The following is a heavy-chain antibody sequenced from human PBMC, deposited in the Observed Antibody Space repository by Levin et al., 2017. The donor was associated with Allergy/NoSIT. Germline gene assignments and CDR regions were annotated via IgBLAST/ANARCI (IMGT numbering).Heavy chain of an antibody. J-gene: IGHJ5*01. Sequence: SQTLSLTCGVSGDSVSSRSVIWNWIRQSPSRGPEWLGRTYYRTRWYIEYAVSVSSRITISPDTSENQFSLQLSSLTPEDTAVYYWVRSGFGIEAGLFESWGQGTLVTVSS. CDR3: VRSGFGIEAGLFES. D-gene: IGHD3-3*01. CDR2: TYYRTRWYI. V-gene: IGHV6-1*01. CDR1: GDSVSSRSVI.